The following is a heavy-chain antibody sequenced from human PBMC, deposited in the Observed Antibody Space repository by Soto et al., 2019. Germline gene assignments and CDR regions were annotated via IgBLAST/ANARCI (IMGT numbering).Heavy chain of an antibody. D-gene: IGHD2-21*01. CDR1: GFPFRSYC. CDR2: IVYVGSDK. V-gene: IGHV3-30*03. Sequence: PGGSLRLSCAALGFPFRSYCMRWVRRAPDKKRDWEAKIVYVGSDKNNADSVKGRFTISRDNAKNSLYLQMNGLRAEDTAVYYCARASLIPGSQAAFDIWGQGTMVTVSS. CDR3: ARASLIPGSQAAFDI. J-gene: IGHJ3*02.